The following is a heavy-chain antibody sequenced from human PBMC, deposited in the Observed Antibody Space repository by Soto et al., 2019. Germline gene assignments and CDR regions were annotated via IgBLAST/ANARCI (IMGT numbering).Heavy chain of an antibody. CDR1: GFTFSSYT. Sequence: PGGSLRLSCAASGFTFSSYTINWVRQAPGKGLEWVSSISSSSSYIYYADSVKGRFTISRDNAKNSVYLQMNSLRAEDTAVYYCARTYSSGWYQGWFAPWGQGTLVTVSS. J-gene: IGHJ5*02. CDR3: ARTYSSGWYQGWFAP. D-gene: IGHD6-19*01. V-gene: IGHV3-21*01. CDR2: ISSSSSYI.